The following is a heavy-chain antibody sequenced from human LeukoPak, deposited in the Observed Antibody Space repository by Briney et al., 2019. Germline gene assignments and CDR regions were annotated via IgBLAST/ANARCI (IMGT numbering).Heavy chain of an antibody. Sequence: ASVKVSCKASGYTFTGHYMHWVRQAPGQGLEWMGWINPNSGGTNYAQKFQGRVTMTRDTSISTAYMELSRLRSDDTAVYYCARVQARGYSYGSFDYWGQGTLVTVSS. CDR3: ARVQARGYSYGSFDY. D-gene: IGHD5-18*01. CDR2: INPNSGGT. CDR1: GYTFTGHY. V-gene: IGHV1-2*02. J-gene: IGHJ4*02.